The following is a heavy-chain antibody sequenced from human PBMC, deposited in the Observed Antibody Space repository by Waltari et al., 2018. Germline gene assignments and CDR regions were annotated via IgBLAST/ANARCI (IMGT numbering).Heavy chain of an antibody. Sequence: QVPLVQSGAEVKKPGASVKVSCKDYGYTFTSYAMHWVPQAPGQRLEWMGWINAGNGNTKYSQEFQGRVTITRDTSASTAYMELSSLRSEDMAVYYCARGFSSGSSFDYWGQGTLVTVSS. V-gene: IGHV1-3*03. D-gene: IGHD1-26*01. CDR1: GYTFTSYA. CDR3: ARGFSSGSSFDY. CDR2: INAGNGNT. J-gene: IGHJ4*02.